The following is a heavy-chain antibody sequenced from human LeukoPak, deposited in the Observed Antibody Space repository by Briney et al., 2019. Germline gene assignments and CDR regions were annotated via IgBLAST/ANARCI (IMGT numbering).Heavy chain of an antibody. V-gene: IGHV1-2*02. D-gene: IGHD2-15*01. J-gene: IGHJ5*02. CDR2: INPNSGGA. CDR3: ARTLGYCSGGSCYSWFYNWFDP. Sequence: ASVKVSCKASGYTFTGYYMHWVRQAPGQGLEWMGWINPNSGGANYAQKFQGRVTMTRDTSISTAYMELSSLRSEDTAVYYCARTLGYCSGGSCYSWFYNWFDPWGQGTLVTVSS. CDR1: GYTFTGYY.